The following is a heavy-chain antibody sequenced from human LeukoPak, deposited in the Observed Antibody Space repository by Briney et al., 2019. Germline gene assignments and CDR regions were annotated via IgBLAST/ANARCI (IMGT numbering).Heavy chain of an antibody. CDR2: IWYDGSNK. Sequence: GGSLRLSCAASGFTFSSYSMNWVRQAPGKGLEWVAVIWYDGSNKYYADSVKGRFTISRDNSKNTLYLQMNSLRAEDTAVYYCARGVVGATSNYYYYYGMDVWGQGTTVTDSS. CDR3: ARGVVGATSNYYYYYGMDV. CDR1: GFTFSSYS. V-gene: IGHV3-33*08. J-gene: IGHJ6*02. D-gene: IGHD1-26*01.